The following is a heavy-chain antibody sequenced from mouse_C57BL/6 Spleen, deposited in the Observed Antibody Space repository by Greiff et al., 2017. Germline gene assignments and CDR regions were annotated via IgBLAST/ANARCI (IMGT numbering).Heavy chain of an antibody. V-gene: IGHV1-72*01. Sequence: QVQLQQPGAELVKPGASVKLSGKASGYTFTSYWMHWGKRRPGRGLEWMGRIDPNSGGTKYNEKFKSKATLTVDKPSSTAYMQLSSLTSEDSAVYYCARGRYSLDYWGQGTTLTVSS. J-gene: IGHJ2*01. CDR3: ARGRYSLDY. CDR1: GYTFTSYW. CDR2: IDPNSGGT. D-gene: IGHD2-12*01.